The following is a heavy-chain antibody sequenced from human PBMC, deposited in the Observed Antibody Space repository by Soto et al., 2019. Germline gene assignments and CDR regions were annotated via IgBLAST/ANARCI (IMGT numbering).Heavy chain of an antibody. CDR2: INPNSGGT. Sequence: QVQLVQSGAEVKKPGASVKVSCKASGYTFTGYYMHWVRQAPGQGLEWMGWINPNSGGTNYAQKFQGWVTMTRDTSISTAYMELSRLRSDDTAMYYCARDLRGGSSVWWYGMDVWGQGTTVTVSS. CDR3: ARDLRGGSSVWWYGMDV. J-gene: IGHJ6*02. V-gene: IGHV1-2*04. D-gene: IGHD3-10*01. CDR1: GYTFTGYY.